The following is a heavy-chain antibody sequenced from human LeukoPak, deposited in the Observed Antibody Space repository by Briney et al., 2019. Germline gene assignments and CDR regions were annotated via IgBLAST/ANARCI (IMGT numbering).Heavy chain of an antibody. Sequence: SETLSLTCTVSGYSISSGYYWGWIRQPPGKSLEWIGSIYHSGSSNYNPSLKSRVTISLETSKIKFSLKLSSVTAADTAVYFCAREYSGYDSDYFYYYMDVWGKGTTVTVSS. CDR1: GYSISSGYY. D-gene: IGHD5-12*01. CDR2: IYHSGSS. V-gene: IGHV4-38-2*02. J-gene: IGHJ6*03. CDR3: AREYSGYDSDYFYYYMDV.